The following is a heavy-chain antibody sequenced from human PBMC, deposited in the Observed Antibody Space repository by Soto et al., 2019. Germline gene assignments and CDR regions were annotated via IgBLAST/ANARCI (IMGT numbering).Heavy chain of an antibody. CDR3: AYGYSSGWYVGGDY. CDR1: GFTFSSYA. CDR2: ISGSGGST. Sequence: EVPLLESGGGLVQPGGSLRLSCAASGFTFSSYAMSWVRQAPGKGLEWVSAISGSGGSTYYADSVKGRFTISRDNSKNTLYLQMNSLRAEDTAVYYCAYGYSSGWYVGGDYWGQGTLVTVSS. J-gene: IGHJ4*02. V-gene: IGHV3-23*01. D-gene: IGHD6-19*01.